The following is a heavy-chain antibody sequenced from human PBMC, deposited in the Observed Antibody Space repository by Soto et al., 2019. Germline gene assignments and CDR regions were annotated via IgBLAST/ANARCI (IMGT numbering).Heavy chain of an antibody. CDR2: LSDGGATT. D-gene: IGHD4-4*01. CDR1: GFTFSKYG. J-gene: IGHJ6*02. Sequence: GGSLRLSCAASGFTFSKYGMIWARLAQGKGLDCVSDLSDGGATTHDAASVKGRFTISRDNSKKTLYLQMNSLRAEDTAVYYCAKDGLGNSFYYYGMDVWGQGTTVTV. CDR3: AKDGLGNSFYYYGMDV. V-gene: IGHV3-23*01.